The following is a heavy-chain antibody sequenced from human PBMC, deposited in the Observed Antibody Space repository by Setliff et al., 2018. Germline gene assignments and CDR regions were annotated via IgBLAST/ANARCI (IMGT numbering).Heavy chain of an antibody. Sequence: SETLSLTCAVSGASIRNNYYWGWISQSPGTGLEWIGSIFYKGMAYYKPSLKSRFTMSVDTSQNQFSLKLSSVTAADTAVYYCARAISGWYSAHYYYMEVWGKGTTVTVSS. CDR3: ARAISGWYSAHYYYMEV. J-gene: IGHJ6*03. CDR1: GASIRNNYY. D-gene: IGHD6-19*01. CDR2: IFYKGMA. V-gene: IGHV4-38-2*01.